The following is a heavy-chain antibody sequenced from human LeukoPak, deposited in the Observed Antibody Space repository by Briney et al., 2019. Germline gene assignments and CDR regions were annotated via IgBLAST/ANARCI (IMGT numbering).Heavy chain of an antibody. J-gene: IGHJ6*03. D-gene: IGHD2-15*01. CDR1: GGSISSSNW. CDR2: IYHSGGT. CDR3: ARDLPGVVVHMDV. V-gene: IGHV4-4*02. Sequence: PSETLSLTSAVSGGSISSSNWWSWVRQPPGKGLEWIGEIYHSGGTNYNPSLKSRVTISVDKSKNQFSLKLSSVTVADTAVHYCARDLPGVVVHMDVWGKGTTVTVSS.